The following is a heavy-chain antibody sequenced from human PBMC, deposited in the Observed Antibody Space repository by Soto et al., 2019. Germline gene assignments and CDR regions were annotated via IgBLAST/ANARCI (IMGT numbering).Heavy chain of an antibody. D-gene: IGHD1-26*01. CDR1: GYTFTGYY. Sequence: ASVKVSCKASGYTFTGYYMHWVRQAPGQGLEWMGWINPNSGGTNYAQKFQGWVTMTRDTSISTAYMGLSRLRSDDTAGYYCARSYSGSYPPPYFDYWGQGTLVTVSS. CDR2: INPNSGGT. J-gene: IGHJ4*02. CDR3: ARSYSGSYPPPYFDY. V-gene: IGHV1-2*04.